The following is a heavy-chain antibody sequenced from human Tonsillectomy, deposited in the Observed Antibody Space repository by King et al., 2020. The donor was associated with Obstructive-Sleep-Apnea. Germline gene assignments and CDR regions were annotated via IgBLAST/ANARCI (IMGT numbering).Heavy chain of an antibody. CDR2: IRYDGSNK. D-gene: IGHD6-19*01. Sequence: VQLVESGGGVVQPGRSLRLSCAASGFTFSSYGMHWVRQAPGKGLEWGAFIRYDGSNKYYEDSVKGRFTISRDNSKNTLYLQMNSLRAENTAVYYCAKSRPGRWLGLFDYWGQGTLVTVSS. CDR3: AKSRPGRWLGLFDY. CDR1: GFTFSSYG. V-gene: IGHV3-30*02. J-gene: IGHJ4*02.